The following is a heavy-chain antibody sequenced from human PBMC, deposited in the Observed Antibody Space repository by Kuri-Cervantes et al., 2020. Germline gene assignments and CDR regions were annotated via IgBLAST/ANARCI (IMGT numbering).Heavy chain of an antibody. CDR2: IWHDGSHR. J-gene: IGHJ3*01. CDR3: VKDPWDKSRDDFDL. V-gene: IGHV3-30*02. Sequence: GGSLRLSCAASGFTFSNYWMSWVRQAPGRGLEWVAYIWHDGSHRHHSESVEGRFTISRDNSKNTVYLQMYSLTVEDTAVYYCVKDPWDKSRDDFDLWGQGTRVTVSS. CDR1: GFTFSNYW. D-gene: IGHD5-24*01.